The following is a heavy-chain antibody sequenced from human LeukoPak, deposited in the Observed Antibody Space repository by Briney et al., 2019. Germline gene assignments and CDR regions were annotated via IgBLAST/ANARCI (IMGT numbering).Heavy chain of an antibody. D-gene: IGHD6-13*01. Sequence: GGSLRLSCAASGFTFSSYVMHWVRQAPGKGLEWVAVIWYDGSNKYYADSVKGRFTISGDNSKNTLYLQMNSLRAEDTAVYYCARDFRYSSSGDVSDYWGQGTLVTVSS. CDR3: ARDFRYSSSGDVSDY. CDR2: IWYDGSNK. V-gene: IGHV3-33*01. J-gene: IGHJ4*02. CDR1: GFTFSSYV.